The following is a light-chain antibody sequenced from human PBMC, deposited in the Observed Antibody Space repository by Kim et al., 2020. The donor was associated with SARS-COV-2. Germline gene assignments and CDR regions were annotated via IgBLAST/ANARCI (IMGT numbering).Light chain of an antibody. CDR2: GAS. CDR1: QSVSSNY. V-gene: IGKV3-20*01. CDR3: QQYISSPPRYT. Sequence: DIVLTQSPGTLSLSPGERATLSCRASQSVSSNYLAWYQHKPGQAPRLLIYGASNRATGIPDRFSGSGSGTDFTLTINRLEPEDFAVYYCQQYISSPPRYTFCQGTKLEI. J-gene: IGKJ2*01.